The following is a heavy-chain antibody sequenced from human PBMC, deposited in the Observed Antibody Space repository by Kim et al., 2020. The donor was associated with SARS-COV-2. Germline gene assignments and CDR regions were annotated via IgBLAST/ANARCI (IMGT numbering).Heavy chain of an antibody. V-gene: IGHV3-7*03. CDR1: GFAFSTYW. CDR3: ARARWGFDS. CDR2: VKQDGNEK. J-gene: IGHJ4*02. D-gene: IGHD3-16*01. Sequence: GGSLRLSCAASGFAFSTYWMSWVRQAPGKGLEWVASVKQDGNEKYYVDSVEGRFTISKDNAKNSLYLQMNSLRVEDTAVYYCARARWGFDSWGLGSQVT.